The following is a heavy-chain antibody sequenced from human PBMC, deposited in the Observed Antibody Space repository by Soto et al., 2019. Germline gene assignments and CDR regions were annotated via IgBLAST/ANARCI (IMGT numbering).Heavy chain of an antibody. CDR1: GGTFSSYA. CDR3: ARRHYGDYSRSYWYFDL. J-gene: IGHJ2*01. V-gene: IGHV1-69*06. D-gene: IGHD4-17*01. CDR2: IIPFFGTT. Sequence: QVQLVQSGAEVKKPGSSVKVSCKASGGTFSSYAISWVRQAPGQGLEWMGGIIPFFGTTNYAQKFQGRVTITGDKSTSTAYMERTSVRSEDTAVYHRARRHYGDYSRSYWYFDLCGRGTLVTVSS.